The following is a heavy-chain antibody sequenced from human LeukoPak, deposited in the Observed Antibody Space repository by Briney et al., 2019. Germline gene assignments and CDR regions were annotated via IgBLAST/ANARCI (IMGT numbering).Heavy chain of an antibody. V-gene: IGHV4-34*01. Sequence: SETLSLTCAVYGGSFSGYYWSWIRQPPGKGLEWIGEINHSGSTNYNPSLKSRVTISVDTSKNQFSLKLRSVTPADTAVYYCAPQGGDAYSYGYFDYWGQGTLVTVSS. CDR1: GGSFSGYY. CDR3: APQGGDAYSYGYFDY. J-gene: IGHJ4*02. D-gene: IGHD5-18*01. CDR2: INHSGST.